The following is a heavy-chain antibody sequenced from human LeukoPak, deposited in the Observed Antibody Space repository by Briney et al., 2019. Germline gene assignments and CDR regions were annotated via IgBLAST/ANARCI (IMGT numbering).Heavy chain of an antibody. J-gene: IGHJ4*02. Sequence: GGSLRLSCAASGFSFSSYAMNWVRQAPGKGLEWVSAISGSAGRAYYADSVKGRFTISRDNSKNTLYLQMNSLKAEDTAVYYCAKEYSGTCSPFPSYFDCWGQGTLVTVSS. CDR3: AKEYSGTCSPFPSYFDC. D-gene: IGHD1-26*01. CDR2: ISGSAGRA. V-gene: IGHV3-23*01. CDR1: GFSFSSYA.